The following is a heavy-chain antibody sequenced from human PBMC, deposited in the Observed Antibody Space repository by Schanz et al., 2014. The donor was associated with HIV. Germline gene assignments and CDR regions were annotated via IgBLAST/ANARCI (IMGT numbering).Heavy chain of an antibody. CDR3: ARGQDWPGPRLDH. D-gene: IGHD3-9*01. CDR1: GYAFTSYG. CDR2: ISPYNGDR. V-gene: IGHV1-18*01. Sequence: QVQLLQSGAELKKPGASVRVSCKTSGYAFTSYGITWVRQAPGQGLDWMGWISPYNGDRNYGRNFQNRITLTPDTSTNTAYLELRSLRSDDTAVYYCARGQDWPGPRLDHWGHGTLVLVSS. J-gene: IGHJ5*02.